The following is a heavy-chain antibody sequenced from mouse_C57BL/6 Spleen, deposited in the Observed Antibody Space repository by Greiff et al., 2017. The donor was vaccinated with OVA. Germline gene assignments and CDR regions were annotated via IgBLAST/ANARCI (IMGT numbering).Heavy chain of an antibody. Sequence: EVKLMESGGDLVKPGGSLKLSCAASGFTFSSYGMSWVRQTPDKRLEWVATISSGGSYTYYPDSVKGRFTISRDNAKNTLYLQMSSLKSEDTAMYYCARRGISYGSDAMDYWGQGTSVTVSS. J-gene: IGHJ4*01. CDR2: ISSGGSYT. V-gene: IGHV5-6*02. D-gene: IGHD1-1*01. CDR1: GFTFSSYG. CDR3: ARRGISYGSDAMDY.